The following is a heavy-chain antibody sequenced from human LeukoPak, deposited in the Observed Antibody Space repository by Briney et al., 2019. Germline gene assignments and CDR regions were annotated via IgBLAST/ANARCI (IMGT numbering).Heavy chain of an antibody. V-gene: IGHV1-69*04. CDR2: IIPIFGIA. CDR1: GGTFSSYA. Sequence: SVKVSCKASGGTFSSYAISWVRQAPGQGLEWMGRIIPIFGIANYAQKFQGRVTITADKSTSTAYMELSSLRSEDTAVYYCARGLTAVAGTYYYGMDVWGQGTTVTVSS. J-gene: IGHJ6*02. D-gene: IGHD6-19*01. CDR3: ARGLTAVAGTYYYGMDV.